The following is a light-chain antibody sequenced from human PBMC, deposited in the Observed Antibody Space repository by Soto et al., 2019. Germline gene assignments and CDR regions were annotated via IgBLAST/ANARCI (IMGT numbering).Light chain of an antibody. CDR2: LNSDGSH. V-gene: IGLV4-69*01. CDR1: SGHSSYA. Sequence: QLVLTQSPSASASLGASVKLTCTLSSGHSSYAIAWHQQQPEKGPRYLMKLNSDGSHTKGDGIPDSFSGSSSGAERYLTISSLQSEDEADYYCQTWGTGIWVFGGGTKLTVL. J-gene: IGLJ3*02. CDR3: QTWGTGIWV.